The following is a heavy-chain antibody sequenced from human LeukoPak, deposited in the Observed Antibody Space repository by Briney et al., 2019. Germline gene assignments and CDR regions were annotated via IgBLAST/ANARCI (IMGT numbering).Heavy chain of an antibody. CDR1: GGTFSSYA. CDR3: AREMLGLQYPPFDY. Sequence: SVKVSCKASGGTFSSYAISWVRQAPGQGLEWMGRIIPILGIANYAQKFQGRVTITADKSTSTAYMELSSLRSGDTAVYYCAREMLGLQYPPFDYWGQGTLVTVSS. D-gene: IGHD4-11*01. J-gene: IGHJ4*02. V-gene: IGHV1-69*04. CDR2: IIPILGIA.